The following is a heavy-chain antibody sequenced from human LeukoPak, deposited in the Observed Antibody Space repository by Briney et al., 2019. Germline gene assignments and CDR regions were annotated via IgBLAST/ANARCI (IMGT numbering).Heavy chain of an antibody. J-gene: IGHJ4*02. V-gene: IGHV4-61*01. CDR3: ARGPYSSGWYKGIDY. CDR2: IYYSGST. Sequence: SETLSLTCTVSGGSVSSGSYYWSWIRQPPGKGLEWIGYIYYSGSTNYNPSLKSRVTISVDTSKNQFSLKLSSVTAADTAVYYCARGPYSSGWYKGIDYWGQGTLVTVSS. D-gene: IGHD6-19*01. CDR1: GGSVSSGSYY.